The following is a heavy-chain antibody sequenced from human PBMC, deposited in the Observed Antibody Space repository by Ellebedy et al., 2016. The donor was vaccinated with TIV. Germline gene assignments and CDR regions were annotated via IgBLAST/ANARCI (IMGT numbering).Heavy chain of an antibody. CDR3: ARDASVYGDSVYWYFDL. J-gene: IGHJ2*01. CDR1: GFTFSAYS. D-gene: IGHD4-17*01. Sequence: GGSLRLSCAVSGFTFSAYSMNWVRQAPGKGLEWVSYISTGSSTIYYADSVKGRFTISRDNAKNSLYLQMNSLRAEATAVYYCARDASVYGDSVYWYFDLWGRGTLVGVSS. V-gene: IGHV3-48*04. CDR2: ISTGSSTI.